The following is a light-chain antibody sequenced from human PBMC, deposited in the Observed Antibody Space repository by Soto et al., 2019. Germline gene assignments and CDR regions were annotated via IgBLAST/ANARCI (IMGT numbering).Light chain of an antibody. CDR2: GNK. V-gene: IGLV1-40*01. Sequence: QSVLTQPPSVSGAPGQRVTISCVGNSSNIGAGYDVHWYQQLPGTDPKLLIYGNKNRPSGVPDRFSGSKSDTSASLAITGLQAEDEADYYCQSDDTSLNGAVFGGGTKVTVL. J-gene: IGLJ2*01. CDR3: QSDDTSLNGAV. CDR1: SSNIGAGYD.